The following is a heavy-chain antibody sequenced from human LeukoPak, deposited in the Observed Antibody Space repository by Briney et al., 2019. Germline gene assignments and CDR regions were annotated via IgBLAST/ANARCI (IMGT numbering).Heavy chain of an antibody. V-gene: IGHV1-69*13. CDR3: ARSVDTAMDIWYHYYGMDV. D-gene: IGHD5-18*01. CDR2: IIPIFGTA. J-gene: IGHJ6*02. CDR1: GGTFSSYA. Sequence: ASVKVSCKASGGTFSSYAISWVRQAPGQGLEWMGGIIPIFGTANYAQKFQGRVTITADESTSTAYMELSSLRSEDTAVYYCARSVDTAMDIWYHYYGMDVWGQGTTVTVSS.